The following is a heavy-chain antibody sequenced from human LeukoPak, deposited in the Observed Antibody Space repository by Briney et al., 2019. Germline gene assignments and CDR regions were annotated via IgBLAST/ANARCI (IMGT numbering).Heavy chain of an antibody. J-gene: IGHJ4*02. Sequence: SETLSLTCAVYGGSFSGYYWSWIRQPPGKGLEWIGEINHSGSTNYNPSLKSRVTISVDTSKNQFSPKLSSVTAADTAVYYCARGRAAYCGGDRACGFDYWGQGTLVTVSS. CDR3: ARGRAAYCGGDRACGFDY. CDR2: INHSGST. D-gene: IGHD2-21*02. CDR1: GGSFSGYY. V-gene: IGHV4-34*01.